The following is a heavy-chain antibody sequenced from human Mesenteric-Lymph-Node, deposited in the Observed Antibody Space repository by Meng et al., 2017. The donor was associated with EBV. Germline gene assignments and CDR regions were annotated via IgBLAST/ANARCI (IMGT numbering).Heavy chain of an antibody. CDR2: TYYRSKWYN. Sequence: HVQLQQSGPGLMKFSXTRSLTCVISGASVSSSSAAWTWIWPSPSRGLEWLGRTYYRSKWYNDYAVFVKSLITINPDTSKNQFSLQLNSVTPEDTAVYYCARGATSVFDLWGRGTLVTVFS. CDR1: GASVSSSSAA. V-gene: IGHV6-1*01. CDR3: ARGATSVFDL. J-gene: IGHJ2*01.